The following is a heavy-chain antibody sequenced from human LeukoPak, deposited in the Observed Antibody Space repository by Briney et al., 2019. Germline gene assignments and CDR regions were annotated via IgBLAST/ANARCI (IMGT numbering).Heavy chain of an antibody. Sequence: SETLSLTCAVYGGSFSGFYWSWIRQSPGKGLEWLGEINHSGNSNYNPSLKSRVTISVDTSKNQFSLKLSSVTAADTAVYYCARGPHRHGDSYGYLYWGQGTLVTVSS. CDR3: ARGPHRHGDSYGYLY. V-gene: IGHV4-34*01. J-gene: IGHJ4*02. D-gene: IGHD5-18*01. CDR2: INHSGNS. CDR1: GGSFSGFY.